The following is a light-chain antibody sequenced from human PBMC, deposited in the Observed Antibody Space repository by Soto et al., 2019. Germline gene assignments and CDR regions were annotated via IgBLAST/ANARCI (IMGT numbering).Light chain of an antibody. V-gene: IGKV4-1*01. Sequence: DIVMTQSPDSLAVSLGERATINCKSSQSVLYSSNNKNYLAWYQQKPGQPPKLLIYWASTRESGVPDRFSGSGSGTDFTLPISSLQAEDVAVYYGQQYFRPWTFGQGTKVEIK. CDR1: QSVLYSSNNKNY. CDR2: WAS. CDR3: QQYFRPWT. J-gene: IGKJ1*01.